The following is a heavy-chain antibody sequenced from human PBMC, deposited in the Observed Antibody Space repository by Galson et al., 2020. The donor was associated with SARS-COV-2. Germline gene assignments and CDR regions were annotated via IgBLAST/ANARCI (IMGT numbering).Heavy chain of an antibody. Sequence: GESLKISCKGSGYSFSTYWITWVRQMPGRGLEWMGRIDPSASHINYSPSFQGHVTISVDKSISTAYLQWSSLKASDTAMYYCARLGITVVRGVIYYYYYMDVWGKGTTVTVSS. D-gene: IGHD3-10*01. V-gene: IGHV5-10-1*01. J-gene: IGHJ6*03. CDR3: ARLGITVVRGVIYYYYYMDV. CDR2: IDPSASHI. CDR1: GYSFSTYW.